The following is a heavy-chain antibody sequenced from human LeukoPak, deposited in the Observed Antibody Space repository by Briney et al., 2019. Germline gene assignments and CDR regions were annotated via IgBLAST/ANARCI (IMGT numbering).Heavy chain of an antibody. CDR2: INSGGSGT. V-gene: IGHV3-74*01. D-gene: IGHD6-6*01. CDR1: GFAFSSNW. CDR3: ARLYSSSSRAIDY. Sequence: GGSLRLSCAASGFAFSSNWMHWVRQTPGKGLVWVSRINSGGSGTSYADSVEGRFTISRDNAKNSLYLQMNSLRAEDTAVYYCARLYSSSSRAIDYWGQGTLVTVSS. J-gene: IGHJ4*02.